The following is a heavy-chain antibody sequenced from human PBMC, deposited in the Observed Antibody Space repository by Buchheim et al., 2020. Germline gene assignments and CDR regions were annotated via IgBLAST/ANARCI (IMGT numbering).Heavy chain of an antibody. CDR3: ARSEELLWFGESPPDY. V-gene: IGHV5-51*01. CDR2: IYPDDSDT. CDR1: GYNFTSYW. D-gene: IGHD3-10*01. Sequence: EVQLVQSGAEVKKPGESLKISCKGSGYNFTSYWIGWVRQMPGKGLEWMGIIYPDDSDTRYSPSFQGQVTIPADKSISTAYPQWSSLKASDTAMYYCARSEELLWFGESPPDYWGQGTL. J-gene: IGHJ4*02.